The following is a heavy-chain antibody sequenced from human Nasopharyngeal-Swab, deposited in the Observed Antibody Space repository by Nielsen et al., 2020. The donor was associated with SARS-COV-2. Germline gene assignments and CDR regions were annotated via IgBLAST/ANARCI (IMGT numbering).Heavy chain of an antibody. D-gene: IGHD3-3*01. CDR2: IKQDGSEI. CDR1: GFTFSNYW. CDR3: ARLKYGFWNGPPEDY. Sequence: GGSLRLSCAASGFTFSNYWMSWVRQAPGKGLEWVANIKQDGSEIYYVDSLKGRFTISRDNAKNSLYLQMNSLRAEDTAVYYCARLKYGFWNGPPEDYWGQGTLVTVSS. V-gene: IGHV3-7*01. J-gene: IGHJ4*02.